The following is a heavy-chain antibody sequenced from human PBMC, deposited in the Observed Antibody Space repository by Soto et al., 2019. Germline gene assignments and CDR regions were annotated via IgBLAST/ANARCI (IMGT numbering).Heavy chain of an antibody. CDR3: ARGAARTVTSPPRA. D-gene: IGHD4-17*01. V-gene: IGHV3-11*04. CDR2: ITSSGSSI. Sequence: PGGSLRLSCAASGFTFSDYYMSWIRQAPGKGLEWVSYITSSGSSIYYADSVKGRFTVSRDDSKNTLYLQMNSLRTEDTAVYYCARGAARTVTSPPRAWGQGTLVTVSS. J-gene: IGHJ5*02. CDR1: GFTFSDYY.